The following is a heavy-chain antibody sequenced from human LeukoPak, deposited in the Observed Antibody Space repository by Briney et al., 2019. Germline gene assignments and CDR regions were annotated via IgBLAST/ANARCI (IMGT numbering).Heavy chain of an antibody. CDR3: AVVPRRSYGSGSYFPDY. CDR2: ISGSGGST. J-gene: IGHJ4*02. Sequence: GGSLSLSCAASGFTFSGYAMSWVRQAPGKGLEWVSAISGSGGSTYYADSVKGRFTISRDNSKNTLYLQMNSLRAEDTAVYYCAVVPRRSYGSGSYFPDYWGQGTLVTVSS. CDR1: GFTFSGYA. D-gene: IGHD3-10*01. V-gene: IGHV3-23*01.